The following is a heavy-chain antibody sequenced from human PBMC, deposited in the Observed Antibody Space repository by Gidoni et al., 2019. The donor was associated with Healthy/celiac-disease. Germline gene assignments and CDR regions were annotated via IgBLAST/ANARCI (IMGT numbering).Heavy chain of an antibody. J-gene: IGHJ2*01. CDR2: INAGNGNT. Sequence: QVQLVQSGAEVKKPGASVKVSCKASGYPFTSYAMHWVRQAPGQRLEWMGWINAGNGNTKYSQKFQGRVTITRDTSASTAYMELSSLRSEDTAVYYCAREHEWLSSYWYFDLWGRGTLVTVSS. D-gene: IGHD5-12*01. CDR3: AREHEWLSSYWYFDL. V-gene: IGHV1-3*01. CDR1: GYPFTSYA.